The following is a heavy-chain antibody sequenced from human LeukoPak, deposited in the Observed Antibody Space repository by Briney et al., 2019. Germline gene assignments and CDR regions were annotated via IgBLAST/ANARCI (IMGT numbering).Heavy chain of an antibody. CDR2: ISYDGSNK. Sequence: GGSLRLSCAASGFTFSSYGMHWVRQAPGKGLEWVAVISYDGSNKYYADSVKGRFTISRDNSKNTLYLQMNSLRAEDTAVYYCAREVPYYYYYMDVWGKGTTVTVSS. J-gene: IGHJ6*03. CDR1: GFTFSSYG. CDR3: AREVPYYYYYMDV. V-gene: IGHV3-30*03.